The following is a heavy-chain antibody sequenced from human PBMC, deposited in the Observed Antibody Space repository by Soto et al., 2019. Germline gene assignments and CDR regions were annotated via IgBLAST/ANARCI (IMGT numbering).Heavy chain of an antibody. J-gene: IGHJ4*02. D-gene: IGHD2-2*01. CDR3: PRRASSSFYNFDF. CDR1: GYSFTAYW. CDR2: IDPSDSYV. V-gene: IGHV5-10-1*01. Sequence: PGESLKISCQASGYSFTAYWITWVRQMPGKGLEWMATIDPSDSYVDYSPSFRGHVTFSVDRSITTVYLQWNSLKASDSAMYFCPRRASSSFYNFDFWGQGALVTVSS.